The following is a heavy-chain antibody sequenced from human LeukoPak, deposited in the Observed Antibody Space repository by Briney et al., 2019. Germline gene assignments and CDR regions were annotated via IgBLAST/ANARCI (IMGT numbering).Heavy chain of an antibody. CDR2: ISHDESNK. V-gene: IGHV3-30-3*01. CDR3: ARGSGGYWAPYY. J-gene: IGHJ4*02. D-gene: IGHD1-26*01. Sequence: GGSLRLSCAASAFTFSIYAMHWVRQAPGRGLEWVAAISHDESNKYYADSVKGRFTVSRDKSKSTLYLQMNSLRAEDTAVYYYARGSGGYWAPYYWGQGTLVTVSS. CDR1: AFTFSIYA.